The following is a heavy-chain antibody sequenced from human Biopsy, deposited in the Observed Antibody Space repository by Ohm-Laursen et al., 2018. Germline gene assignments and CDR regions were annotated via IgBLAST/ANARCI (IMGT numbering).Heavy chain of an antibody. J-gene: IGHJ4*02. CDR1: GYTLNELS. Sequence: SVKVSCKVSGYTLNELSMHWVRQVPGKGLEWMGGFAPENGKTVYAQNFQARVSLTEDTSTDTAYMELRSLRSEDTAVYYCAADINVWNVNYWGQGTQVTASS. CDR2: FAPENGKT. CDR3: AADINVWNVNY. D-gene: IGHD1-1*01. V-gene: IGHV1-24*01.